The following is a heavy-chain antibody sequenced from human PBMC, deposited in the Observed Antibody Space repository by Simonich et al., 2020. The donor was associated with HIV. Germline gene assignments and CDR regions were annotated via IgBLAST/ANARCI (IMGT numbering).Heavy chain of an antibody. V-gene: IGHV1-24*01. J-gene: IGHJ4*02. D-gene: IGHD6-19*01. CDR3: ATDVSVAGVFDF. CDR2: VDPEDYDT. CDR1: GYTLPELS. Sequence: QVQLVQSGSEVKKPGASVTVSCKVSGYTLPELSMHWVRQAPGKGLEWMGGVDPEDYDTIHAQKVQGRVTMTEDTATDTAYMELSSLRSEDTAVYYCATDVSVAGVFDFWGQGTLVTVS.